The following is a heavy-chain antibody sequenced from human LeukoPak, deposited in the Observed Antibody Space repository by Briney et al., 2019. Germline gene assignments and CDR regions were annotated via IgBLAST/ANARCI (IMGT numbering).Heavy chain of an antibody. Sequence: SVKVSCTASGGTFSSYAISWVRQAPGQGLEWMGGIIPIFATANYAQKFQGRVTITADESTSTAYMELSSLRSEDTAVYYCARGPITTRSHFDYWGQGTLVTVSS. CDR1: GGTFSSYA. J-gene: IGHJ4*02. V-gene: IGHV1-69*13. CDR2: IIPIFATA. D-gene: IGHD3-22*01. CDR3: ARGPITTRSHFDY.